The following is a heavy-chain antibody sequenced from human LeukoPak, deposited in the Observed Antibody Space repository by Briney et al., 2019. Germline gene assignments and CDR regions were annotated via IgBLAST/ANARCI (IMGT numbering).Heavy chain of an antibody. Sequence: ASVKVSCKVSGGTFSSYAISWVRQAPGQGLELMGRIIPILGIANYAQKFQGRVTITADKSTSTAYMELSSLRSEDTAVYYCARDEQSYYGSGSPTPWGQGTLVTVSS. V-gene: IGHV1-69*04. CDR3: ARDEQSYYGSGSPTP. D-gene: IGHD3-10*01. CDR2: IIPILGIA. CDR1: GGTFSSYA. J-gene: IGHJ5*02.